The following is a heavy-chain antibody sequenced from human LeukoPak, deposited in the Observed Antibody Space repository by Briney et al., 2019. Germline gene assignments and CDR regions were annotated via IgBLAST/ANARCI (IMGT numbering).Heavy chain of an antibody. D-gene: IGHD6-19*01. CDR3: ARESSGWYRGFDY. CDR1: GFTFSSYG. V-gene: IGHV3-33*01. J-gene: IGHJ4*02. Sequence: GGSLRLSCAASGFTFSSYGMHWVRQAPGKGLEWVAVIWYDGSNKYYADSMKGRFTISRDNSKNTLYLQMNGLRAEDTAVYYCARESSGWYRGFDYWGQGTLVTVSS. CDR2: IWYDGSNK.